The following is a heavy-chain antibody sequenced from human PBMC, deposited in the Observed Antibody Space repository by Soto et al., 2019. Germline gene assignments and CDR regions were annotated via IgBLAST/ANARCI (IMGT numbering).Heavy chain of an antibody. Sequence: QVQLQESGPGLVKPSETLSLTCTVSGGSISSYYWSWIRQPPGKGLEWIGYIYYSGSTNYNPSLMSRVTISVDTSKNQFSLKLSSVTAADTAVYYCARDLGYYGDYYGMDVWGQGTTVTVSS. CDR3: ARDLGYYGDYYGMDV. J-gene: IGHJ6*02. CDR2: IYYSGST. D-gene: IGHD4-17*01. V-gene: IGHV4-59*01. CDR1: GGSISSYY.